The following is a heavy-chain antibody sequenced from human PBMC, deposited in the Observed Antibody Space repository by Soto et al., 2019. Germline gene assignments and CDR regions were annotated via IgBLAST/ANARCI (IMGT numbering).Heavy chain of an antibody. Sequence: SETLSLTCTVSGGSISSSSYYWGWIRQPPGEGLEWIGHIYDSGSTYSNPSLRSQVTISVDTSKNHFSLTLSSVTAADTAVYYCARGPSGDKVHYWGQGALVTVSS. CDR2: IYDSGST. CDR3: ARGPSGDKVHY. D-gene: IGHD7-27*01. CDR1: GGSISSSSYY. J-gene: IGHJ4*02. V-gene: IGHV4-30-4*08.